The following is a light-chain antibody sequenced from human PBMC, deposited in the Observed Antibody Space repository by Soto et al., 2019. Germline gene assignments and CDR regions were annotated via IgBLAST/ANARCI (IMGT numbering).Light chain of an antibody. Sequence: DIQMTHSPSTVPESVGETVTITCPPSQGISGWLAWYQQKAGKAPRLLIFDASSLMSGVPSRFSGSGYGTEFTLTINRLQPDDSATYYCQQYDSFSVWTFGQGTKVDI. J-gene: IGKJ1*01. CDR1: QGISGW. CDR3: QQYDSFSVWT. CDR2: DAS. V-gene: IGKV1-5*01.